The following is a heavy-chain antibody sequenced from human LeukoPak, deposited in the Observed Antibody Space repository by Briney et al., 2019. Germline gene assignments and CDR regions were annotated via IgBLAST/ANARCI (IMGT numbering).Heavy chain of an antibody. CDR1: GGTFSSYA. Sequence: GASVKVSCKASGGTFSSYAISWVRQAPGQGLEWMGGIIPIFGTANYAQKFQGRVTITTDESTSTAYMELSSLRSEDRAVYYCARVHCSSTSCYFGAFDIWGQGTMVTVSS. CDR2: IIPIFGTA. V-gene: IGHV1-69*05. D-gene: IGHD2-2*01. CDR3: ARVHCSSTSCYFGAFDI. J-gene: IGHJ3*02.